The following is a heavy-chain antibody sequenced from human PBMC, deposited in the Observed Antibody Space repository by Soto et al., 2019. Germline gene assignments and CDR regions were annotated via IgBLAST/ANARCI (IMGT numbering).Heavy chain of an antibody. V-gene: IGHV4-39*01. CDR3: AQCLDSAGSCLRFPH. J-gene: IGHJ1*01. CDR1: GGSISSSSSS. CDR2: ISYSGST. Sequence: SETLSLTCTVSGGSISSSSSSWGWIRQPPGKGLEWLGIISYSGSTYYSPSLKSRVTISVDASKNLFSLKLSSVTAADTAVYYCAQCLDSAGSCLRFPHWGQGTLVTVSS. D-gene: IGHD2-15*01.